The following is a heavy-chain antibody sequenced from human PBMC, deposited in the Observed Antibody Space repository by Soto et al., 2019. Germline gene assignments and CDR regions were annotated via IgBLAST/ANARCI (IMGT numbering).Heavy chain of an antibody. CDR2: ITKNSDRT. CDR3: AEGGFYDGFDY. J-gene: IGHJ4*02. Sequence: EVQLLESGGGLVQPGGSLRLSCAASGFTFNNFPMSWVRQAPGKGLEWVSSITKNSDRTFYAASVKGRFTISRDNSRNAVFVQLNSLREEDTALYYCAEGGFYDGFDYWGQGTLVTVSS. CDR1: GFTFNNFP. D-gene: IGHD5-12*01. V-gene: IGHV3-23*01.